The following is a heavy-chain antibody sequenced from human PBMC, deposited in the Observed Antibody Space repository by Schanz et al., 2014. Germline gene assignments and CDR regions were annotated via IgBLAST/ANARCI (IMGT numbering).Heavy chain of an antibody. V-gene: IGHV3-21*06. CDR1: GFTFSDHY. J-gene: IGHJ5*02. CDR2: ISSSGSSI. D-gene: IGHD3-16*01. CDR3: ASDYNYFETEAP. Sequence: EVQLLESGGGLVQPGGSLRLSCAASGFTFSDHYMNWVRQAPGKGLEWVSSISSSGSSIYYADSVKGRFTISRDNANNSLFLRMNSLRAEDTAVYYCASDYNYFETEAPWGQGTLVTVSS.